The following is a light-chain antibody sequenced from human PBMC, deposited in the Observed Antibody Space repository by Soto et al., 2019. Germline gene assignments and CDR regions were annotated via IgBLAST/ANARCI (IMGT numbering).Light chain of an antibody. CDR2: EVT. CDR3: SSYVSGNTVV. Sequence: SVLTQPASVSGSPGQSITTSCTGTSIDLGAYNQVCWYQQHPGKVPKLLIYEVTKRPSGVSSRFSGSKSGNTASLTISGLQAEDEADYYCSSYVSGNTVVFGGGTKVTVL. V-gene: IGLV2-14*01. J-gene: IGLJ3*02. CDR1: SIDLGAYNQ.